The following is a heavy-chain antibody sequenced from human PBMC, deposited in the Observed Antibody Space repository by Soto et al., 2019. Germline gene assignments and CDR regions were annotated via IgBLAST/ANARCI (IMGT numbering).Heavy chain of an antibody. D-gene: IGHD6-19*01. CDR1: GGCISSSSYY. V-gene: IGHV4-39*07. CDR2: IYYSGST. CDR3: ARGRPPLPRTIAVAGQRDFDY. J-gene: IGHJ4*02. Sequence: PSETVSLTCTVSGGCISSSSYYWGWIRQPPGKGLEWIGSIYYSGSTYYNPSLKSRVTISVDASKNQFSLKLSSVTAADTAVYYCARGRPPLPRTIAVAGQRDFDYWGQGTLVTVSS.